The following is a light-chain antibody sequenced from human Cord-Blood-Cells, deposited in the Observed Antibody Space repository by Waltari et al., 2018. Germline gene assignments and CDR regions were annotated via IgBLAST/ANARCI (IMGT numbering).Light chain of an antibody. CDR1: SGSIASNY. Sequence: NFMLTQPHSASESPGKTVTISCTRSSGSIASNYVPWYQQRPGSSPTTVIYEDNQRPSGVPDRFSGSIDSSSNSASLTISGLKTEDEADYYCQSYDSSNQVFGGGTKLTVL. CDR3: QSYDSSNQV. CDR2: EDN. V-gene: IGLV6-57*01. J-gene: IGLJ3*02.